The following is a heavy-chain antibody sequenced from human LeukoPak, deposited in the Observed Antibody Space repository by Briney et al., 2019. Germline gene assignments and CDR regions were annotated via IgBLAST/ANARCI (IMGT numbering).Heavy chain of an antibody. CDR2: ISSSASTI. J-gene: IGHJ4*02. CDR3: ASGDFWRGHYRGLLDY. D-gene: IGHD3-3*01. CDR1: GFTFGDYY. Sequence: RGSLRLSCAASGFTFGDYYMSWIRQAPGKGLEWVSYISSSASTIYNADYADSVKGRFTISRDNAKNSLYLQMSSLRAEDTAVYYCASGDFWRGHYRGLLDYWGQGTLVTVSS. V-gene: IGHV3-11*01.